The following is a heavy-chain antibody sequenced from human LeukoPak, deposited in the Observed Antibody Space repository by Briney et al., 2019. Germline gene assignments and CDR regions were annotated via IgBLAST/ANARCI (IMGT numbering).Heavy chain of an antibody. D-gene: IGHD5-18*01. V-gene: IGHV1-69*05. CDR2: IIPIFGTA. J-gene: IGHJ6*03. CDR3: ARGEYSYGGNYYYYYMDV. Sequence: SVKVSCKASGGTFSSYAISWVRQAPGQGHEWRGGIIPIFGTANYAQKFQGRVTITTDESTSTAYMELSSLRSEDTAVYYCARGEYSYGGNYYYYYMDVWGKGTTVAVSS. CDR1: GGTFSSYA.